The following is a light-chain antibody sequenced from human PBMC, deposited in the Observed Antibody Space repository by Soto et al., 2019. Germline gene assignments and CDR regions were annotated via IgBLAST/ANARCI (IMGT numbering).Light chain of an antibody. J-gene: IGKJ1*01. CDR2: DAS. CDR1: QSVSSSY. CDR3: QQYNNWPPWT. V-gene: IGKV3-15*01. Sequence: IVLTQSPGSRSLSPGERATLSCRASQSVSSSYLAWYQQKPGQAPRLLIYDASTRATGIPDRFSGSGSETEFTLTISSLQSGDYAIYYCQQYNNWPPWTFGQGTKVDIK.